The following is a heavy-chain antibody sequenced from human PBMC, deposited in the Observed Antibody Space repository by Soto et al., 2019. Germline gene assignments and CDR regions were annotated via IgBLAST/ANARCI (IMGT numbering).Heavy chain of an antibody. CDR2: TRNKANSYTT. J-gene: IGHJ4*02. CDR3: AREIRSELLWFGPLDY. Sequence: EVQPVESGGGLVQPGGSLRLSCAASGFTFSDHYMDWVRQAPGKGLEWVGRTRNKANSYTTEYAASVKGRFTISRDDSKNSLYLQMNSLKTEDTAVYYCAREIRSELLWFGPLDYWGQGTLVTVSS. CDR1: GFTFSDHY. D-gene: IGHD3-10*01. V-gene: IGHV3-72*01.